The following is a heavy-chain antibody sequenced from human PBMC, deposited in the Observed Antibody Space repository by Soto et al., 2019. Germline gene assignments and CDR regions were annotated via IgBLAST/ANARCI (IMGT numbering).Heavy chain of an antibody. CDR1: GGSISSSSYY. CDR2: IYYSGST. V-gene: IGHV4-39*01. J-gene: IGHJ4*02. D-gene: IGHD6-6*01. CDR3: ARQGRYSSSFHFDY. Sequence: SETLSLTCTVSGGSISSSSYYWGWIRQPPGKGLEWIGSIYYSGSTYYNPSLKSRVTISVDKSKNQFSLKLSSVTAADTAVYYCARQGRYSSSFHFDYWGQGTLVTVSS.